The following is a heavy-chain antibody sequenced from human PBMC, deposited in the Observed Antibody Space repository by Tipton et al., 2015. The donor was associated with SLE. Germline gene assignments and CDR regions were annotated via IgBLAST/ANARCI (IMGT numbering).Heavy chain of an antibody. J-gene: IGHJ4*02. CDR3: ARRDDYGDRRALDY. Sequence: TLSLTCTVSGGSISSGSYYWSWIRQPAGKGLEWIGRIYTSGSTNYNPSLKSRVTISVDTSKNQFSLKLSSVTAADTAVYYCARRDDYGDRRALDYWGQGTLVTVSS. D-gene: IGHD4-17*01. V-gene: IGHV4-61*02. CDR2: IYTSGST. CDR1: GGSISSGSYY.